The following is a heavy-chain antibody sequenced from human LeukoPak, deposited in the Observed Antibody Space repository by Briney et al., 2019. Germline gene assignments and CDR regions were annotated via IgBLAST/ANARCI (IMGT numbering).Heavy chain of an antibody. CDR2: ISTSSSTR. V-gene: IGHV3-48*01. D-gene: IGHD5-18*01. CDR3: AEGIQVGH. J-gene: IGHJ5*02. Sequence: GGSLRLSCVASGFTFSSYSMNWVRQAPGKGLEWVSYISTSSSTRYYADSVKGRFTISRDNAKNSLYLQMNNLRAEDTAVYYCAEGIQVGHWGQGTLVTVSS. CDR1: GFTFSSYS.